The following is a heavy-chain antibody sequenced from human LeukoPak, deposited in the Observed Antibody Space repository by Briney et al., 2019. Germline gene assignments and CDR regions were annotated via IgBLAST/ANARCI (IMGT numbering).Heavy chain of an antibody. CDR1: GFTFNIYA. CDR3: AKGFYYYGSGSYRYFEQ. J-gene: IGHJ4*02. CDR2: ISGDGGRT. Sequence: GGSLRLSCAASGFTFNIYAMSWVRQAPGKGLAWVSAISGDGGRTYYADSVKGRFTISRDNSKNTPYLQMNSLRAEDTAVYYCAKGFYYYGSGSYRYFEQWGQGTLVTVSS. V-gene: IGHV3-23*01. D-gene: IGHD3-10*01.